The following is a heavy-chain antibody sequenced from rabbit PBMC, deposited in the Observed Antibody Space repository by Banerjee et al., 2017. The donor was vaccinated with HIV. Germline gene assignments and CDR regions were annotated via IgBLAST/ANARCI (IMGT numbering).Heavy chain of an antibody. Sequence: QSLEESGGGLVKPGASLTLTCKASGFSFSSSYYMCWVRQAPGKGLEWIACIDIGSSGKTHYASWAKGRFTISKTSSTTVTLQMISLTAADTATYFCARFPYLSYSGYDYAPNLWGPGTLVTVS. D-gene: IGHD6-1*01. CDR2: IDIGSSGKT. J-gene: IGHJ4*01. V-gene: IGHV1S40*01. CDR3: ARFPYLSYSGYDYAPNL. CDR1: GFSFSSSYY.